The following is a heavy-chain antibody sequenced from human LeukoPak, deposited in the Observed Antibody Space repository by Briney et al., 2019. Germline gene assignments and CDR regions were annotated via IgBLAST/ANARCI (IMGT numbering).Heavy chain of an antibody. CDR1: GGSFSGYY. V-gene: IGHV4-34*01. CDR3: ARRSYYDILTGYYNNWFDP. Sequence: SETLSLTCTLSGGSFSGYYWSWIRQPPGKGLEWIGEINHSGSTNYNPSLKSRVTISVDTSKNQFSLKLSSVTAADTAVYYCARRSYYDILTGYYNNWFDPWGQGTLVTVSS. CDR2: INHSGST. J-gene: IGHJ5*02. D-gene: IGHD3-9*01.